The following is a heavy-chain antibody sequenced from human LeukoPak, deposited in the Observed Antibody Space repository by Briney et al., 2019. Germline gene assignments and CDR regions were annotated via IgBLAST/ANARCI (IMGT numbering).Heavy chain of an antibody. CDR3: ASQPYYDSSGYYFY. J-gene: IGHJ4*02. CDR1: GSSITSSTYN. CDR2: IYHSGST. D-gene: IGHD3-22*01. V-gene: IGHV4-39*01. Sequence: TSETLSLTCTVPGSSITSSTYNWGWLRQPPGTGLEWIGSIYHSGSTFYNPSLKSRVTISMNTSKNQFSLKLSSVTAADTAVYYCASQPYYDSSGYYFYWGRGTLVTVSS.